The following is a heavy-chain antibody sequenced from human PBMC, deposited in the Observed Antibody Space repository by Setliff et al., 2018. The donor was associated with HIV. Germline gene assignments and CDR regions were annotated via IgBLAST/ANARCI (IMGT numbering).Heavy chain of an antibody. D-gene: IGHD3-22*01. CDR3: ARAGVYYDSSGYCIDY. CDR1: GFTFSNYE. V-gene: IGHV3-48*03. Sequence: GGSLRLSCAASGFTFSNYEMNWVRQAPGKGLEWVSYISSSGNTIYYADSVKGRFTISRDNAKNSLYLQMNSLRAEDTAVYYCARAGVYYDSSGYCIDYWGQGTLVTVSS. CDR2: ISSSGNTI. J-gene: IGHJ4*02.